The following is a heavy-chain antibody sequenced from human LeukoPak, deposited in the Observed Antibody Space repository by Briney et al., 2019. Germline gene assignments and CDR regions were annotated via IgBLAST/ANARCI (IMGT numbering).Heavy chain of an antibody. V-gene: IGHV3-48*01. CDR2: IDSSGSSI. J-gene: IGHJ5*02. CDR3: VRDGYNWDGYGWFDP. Sequence: EGSLRLSCTDSQFTFSHYNMNWVRQPPGKGLEWVSYIDSSGSSIFYADSVKGRFTISRDNAKNSLYLQMNSLRAEDTAVYYCVRDGYNWDGYGWFDPWGQGTLVTVSS. CDR1: QFTFSHYN. D-gene: IGHD1-1*01.